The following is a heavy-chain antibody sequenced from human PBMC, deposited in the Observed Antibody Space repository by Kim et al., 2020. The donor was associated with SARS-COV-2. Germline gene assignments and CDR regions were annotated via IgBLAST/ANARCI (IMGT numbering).Heavy chain of an antibody. CDR3: AKDSALYSSSTPFDY. CDR1: GFTFSSYA. J-gene: IGHJ4*02. V-gene: IGHV3-23*01. Sequence: GGSLRLSCAASGFTFSSYAMSWVRQAPGKGLEWVSAISGSGGSTYYADSVKGRFTISRDNSKNTLYLQMNSLRAEDTAVYYCAKDSALYSSSTPFDYWGQGTLVTVSS. D-gene: IGHD6-6*01. CDR2: ISGSGGST.